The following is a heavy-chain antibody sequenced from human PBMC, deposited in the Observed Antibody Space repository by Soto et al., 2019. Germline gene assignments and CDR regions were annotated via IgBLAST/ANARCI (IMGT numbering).Heavy chain of an antibody. Sequence: QVQLVQSGAELKKPGASVKVSCKASGYTFTSYAMHWVRQAPGQRLEWMGWINAGNGNTKYSQKFQDRVTITRDTSASTAYMELSSLRSEDTAVYYCATQMGEGYFDYRGQGTLVSVSS. CDR3: ATQMGEGYFDY. J-gene: IGHJ4*02. V-gene: IGHV1-3*01. D-gene: IGHD3-16*01. CDR2: INAGNGNT. CDR1: GYTFTSYA.